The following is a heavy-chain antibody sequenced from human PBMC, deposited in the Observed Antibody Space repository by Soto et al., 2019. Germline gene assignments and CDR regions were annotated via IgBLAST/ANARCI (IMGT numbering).Heavy chain of an antibody. J-gene: IGHJ4*02. Sequence: EVQLLESGGGLVQPGGSLRLSCAASGFTFSNYAMSWLRQPPGKGLEWVSAISGSGDSTYYADSVKGRFTISRDNSKNTLYLQMNSLRAEDSAVYYCVKERSGHSYADSWGQGTLVTVSS. D-gene: IGHD5-18*01. CDR2: ISGSGDST. CDR1: GFTFSNYA. CDR3: VKERSGHSYADS. V-gene: IGHV3-23*01.